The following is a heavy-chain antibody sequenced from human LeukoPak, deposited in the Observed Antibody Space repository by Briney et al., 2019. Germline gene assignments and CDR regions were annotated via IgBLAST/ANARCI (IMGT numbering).Heavy chain of an antibody. CDR2: ISAYNGNT. D-gene: IGHD2-2*01. CDR1: GYTFTSYG. V-gene: IGHV1-18*01. Sequence: ASVKVSCKASGYTFTSYGISWVRQAPGQGLEWMGWISAYNGNTNYAQKLQGRVTMTTDTSTSTAYMELRSLRSDDTAVYYCARNIVVVPPGGEFDPWGQGTLVTVSS. CDR3: ARNIVVVPPGGEFDP. J-gene: IGHJ5*02.